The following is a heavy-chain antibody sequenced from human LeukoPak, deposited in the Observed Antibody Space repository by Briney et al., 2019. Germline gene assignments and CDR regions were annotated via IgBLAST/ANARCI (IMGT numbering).Heavy chain of an antibody. Sequence: KPSETLSLTCTVSGGSITSRSHYWGWIRQPPGKGLEWIGTIYYSGTALYRPSLKSRVTISVDTSKNQFSLNLTSVTAADTAVYYCARRFDYDFWSGSDYYFDYWGRGTLVAVSS. CDR2: IYYSGTA. V-gene: IGHV4-39*07. D-gene: IGHD3-3*01. CDR3: ARRFDYDFWSGSDYYFDY. CDR1: GGSITSRSHY. J-gene: IGHJ4*02.